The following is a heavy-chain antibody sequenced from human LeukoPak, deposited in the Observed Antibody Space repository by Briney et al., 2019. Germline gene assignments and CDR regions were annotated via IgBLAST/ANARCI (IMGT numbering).Heavy chain of an antibody. CDR2: LSGSGYNT. D-gene: IGHD2-2*01. Sequence: GGSLRLSCASSGFTFSSHALSWVRQAPGKGLEWVSSLSGSGYNTYYADSVKGRFTISRDNSKNTVYLQMNSLRAEDTAVYYCAKDPYGTRYFDYWGQGTLVTVSS. V-gene: IGHV3-23*01. J-gene: IGHJ4*02. CDR1: GFTFSSHA. CDR3: AKDPYGTRYFDY.